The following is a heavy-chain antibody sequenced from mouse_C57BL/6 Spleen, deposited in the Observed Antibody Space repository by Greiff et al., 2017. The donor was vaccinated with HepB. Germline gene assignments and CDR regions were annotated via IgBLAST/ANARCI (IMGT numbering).Heavy chain of an antibody. CDR2: IRNKANGYTT. J-gene: IGHJ2*01. V-gene: IGHV7-3*01. CDR3: ARSSHYFDY. CDR1: GFTFTDYY. Sequence: EVKLVESGGGLVQPGGSLSLSCAASGFTFTDYYMSWVRQPPGKALEWLGFIRNKANGYTTEYGASVKGRFTISRDNSQSILYLQMNALRAEDSATYYCARSSHYFDYWGQGTTLTVSS.